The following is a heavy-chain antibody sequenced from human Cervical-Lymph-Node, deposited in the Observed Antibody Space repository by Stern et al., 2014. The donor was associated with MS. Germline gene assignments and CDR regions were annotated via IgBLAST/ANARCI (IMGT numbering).Heavy chain of an antibody. CDR2: ISWDDDK. J-gene: IGHJ5*02. CDR3: ARGNSTGYYRDWFDP. V-gene: IGHV2-5*02. D-gene: IGHD6-19*01. Sequence: SGPTLVKPTQTLTLTCTFSGFSLSASGVSVGWIRQPPGKALEWLALISWDDDKRYSPSLKSRLTITKDTSKNQVVLTMTNMDPVDTATFYCARGNSTGYYRDWFDPWGQGTLVTVSS. CDR1: GFSLSASGVS.